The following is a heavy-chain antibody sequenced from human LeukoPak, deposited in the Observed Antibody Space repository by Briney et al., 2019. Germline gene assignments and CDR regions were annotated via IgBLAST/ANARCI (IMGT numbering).Heavy chain of an antibody. V-gene: IGHV4-4*07. CDR2: IYTSGST. D-gene: IGHD3-10*01. CDR3: ATSHSVSYSYYYGMDV. CDR1: GGSISSSY. J-gene: IGHJ6*02. Sequence: PSETLSLTCTVSGGSISSSYWSWIRQPAGKGLEYIGRIYTSGSTNYNPSLKSRVTTTVDTSKNHFSLKLSSVTAADTAVYYCATSHSVSYSYYYGMDVWGQGTTVTVSS.